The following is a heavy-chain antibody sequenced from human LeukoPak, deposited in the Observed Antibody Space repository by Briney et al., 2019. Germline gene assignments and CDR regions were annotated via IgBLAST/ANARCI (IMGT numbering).Heavy chain of an antibody. D-gene: IGHD7-27*01. CDR1: GFTFTSYG. J-gene: IGHJ3*02. CDR2: ISTYNGNA. V-gene: IGHV1-18*01. Sequence: ASVNVSCKASGFTFTSYGISWVRPAPRQGLEWMGWISTYNGNANYAQKFQGRVTMTTDTSTSTAYMELRSLRSDDTAVYYCARFNTNGEPEDAFDIWGQGTVVAVSS. CDR3: ARFNTNGEPEDAFDI.